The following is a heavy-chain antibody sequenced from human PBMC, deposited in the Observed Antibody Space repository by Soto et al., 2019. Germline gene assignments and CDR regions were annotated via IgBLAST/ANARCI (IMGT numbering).Heavy chain of an antibody. CDR1: GRTFSSYA. V-gene: IGHV3-30-3*01. CDR3: AREQEALDS. J-gene: IGHJ5*01. Sequence: SLRLSCAASGRTFSSYAMHWVRQAPGKGLEWVAVISYDGSNKYYADSVKGRFTISRDNSKNTLYLQMNSLRAEDTAVYYCAREQEALDSWGQGNLVTVTS. CDR2: ISYDGSNK.